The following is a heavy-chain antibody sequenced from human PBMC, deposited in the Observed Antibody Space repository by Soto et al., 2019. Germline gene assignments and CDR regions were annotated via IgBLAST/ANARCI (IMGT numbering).Heavy chain of an antibody. J-gene: IGHJ6*02. Sequence: LSLTCTVSCGSFSIDTHYWSWIRQPPGKRLEWIGFIYSSGSTNYNPSLKSRVTMSVDTSKNQFSLKLRSVIVADTAVYHCARFVRSCSGTTCYTRADVWGQGTTVTVSS. V-gene: IGHV4-61*01. CDR2: IYSSGST. CDR1: CGSFSIDTHY. D-gene: IGHD2-2*02. CDR3: ARFVRSCSGTTCYTRADV.